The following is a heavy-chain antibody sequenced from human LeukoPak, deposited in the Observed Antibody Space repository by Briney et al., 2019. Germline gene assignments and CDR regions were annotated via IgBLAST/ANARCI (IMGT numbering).Heavy chain of an antibody. CDR1: GYTFTSYG. J-gene: IGHJ3*02. Sequence: ASVKVSCKASGYTFTSYGISWVRQAPGHGLEWMGWISAYNGNTNYAQKLQGRVTMTTDTSTSTAYMELRSLRSDDTALYYCARDFSSSWSEGDAFDIWGQGTMVTVSS. CDR2: ISAYNGNT. D-gene: IGHD6-13*01. CDR3: ARDFSSSWSEGDAFDI. V-gene: IGHV1-18*01.